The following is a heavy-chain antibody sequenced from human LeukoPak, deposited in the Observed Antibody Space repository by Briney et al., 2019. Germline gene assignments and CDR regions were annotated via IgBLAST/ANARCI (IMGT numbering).Heavy chain of an antibody. D-gene: IGHD2-15*01. Sequence: PSETLSLTCTVSGGSISSGNYYWGWIRQPPGKWLEWIGSIYYTGSTYYKPSLKSRVTTSVDTSKNQFSLKLSSVTAADTAVYYCARGYCTGGSCYSGIAWFDPWGQGTLVTVSS. CDR3: ARGYCTGGSCYSGIAWFDP. J-gene: IGHJ5*02. CDR1: GGSISSGNYY. V-gene: IGHV4-39*02. CDR2: IYYTGST.